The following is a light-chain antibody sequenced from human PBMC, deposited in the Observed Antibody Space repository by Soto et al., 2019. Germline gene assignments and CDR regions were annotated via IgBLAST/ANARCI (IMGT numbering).Light chain of an antibody. V-gene: IGLV1-44*01. CDR2: NDD. J-gene: IGLJ2*01. Sequence: QSVLTQPPSASGTPGQRVTISCSGSSSNIGYSTVNWYQHLPGTAPKLLIYNDDRRPSGVPDRFSGSKSGTSASLTISGLQTEDEAEYYCAAWERSLYALFGGGTKHTVL. CDR1: SSNIGYST. CDR3: AAWERSLYAL.